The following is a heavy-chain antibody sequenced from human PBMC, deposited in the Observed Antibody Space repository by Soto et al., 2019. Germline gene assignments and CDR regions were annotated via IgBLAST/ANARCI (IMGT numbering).Heavy chain of an antibody. D-gene: IGHD6-19*01. J-gene: IGHJ5*02. CDR1: GFTFSSYS. CDR2: ISSSSSYI. Sequence: PGGSLRLSCAASGFTFSSYSMNWVRQAPGKGLEWVSSISSSSSYIYYADSMKGRFTISRDNAKNSLYLQMNSLRAEDTAVYYCARLYSSGAGDGFDPWGQGTLVTVSS. V-gene: IGHV3-21*01. CDR3: ARLYSSGAGDGFDP.